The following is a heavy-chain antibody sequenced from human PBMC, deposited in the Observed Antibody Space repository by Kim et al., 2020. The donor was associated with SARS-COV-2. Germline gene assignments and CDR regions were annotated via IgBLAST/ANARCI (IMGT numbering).Heavy chain of an antibody. CDR2: INTNTGNP. D-gene: IGHD1-26*01. Sequence: ASVKVSCKASVYTFTSYAMNWVRQAPGQGLEWMGWINTNTGNPTNAQGFIGRFFFSLDTSVSTAYLQISSLKAEDTAVYYCARGRYRGDYWGQGTLVTVSS. J-gene: IGHJ4*02. V-gene: IGHV7-4-1*02. CDR3: ARGRYRGDY. CDR1: VYTFTSYA.